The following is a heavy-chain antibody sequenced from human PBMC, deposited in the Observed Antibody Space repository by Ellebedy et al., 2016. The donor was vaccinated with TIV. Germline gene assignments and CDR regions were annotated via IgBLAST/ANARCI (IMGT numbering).Heavy chain of an antibody. CDR2: FGVSGDSP. D-gene: IGHD1-14*01. Sequence: GESLKISCAASGFTFSNYAMSWVRQAPGKGLEWVSGFGVSGDSPYYADSVKGRFTISRDNSKNTLYLQMSSLRAEDTAIYYCARGRSGTYIHHAFDSWGQGTLVTVSS. CDR3: ARGRSGTYIHHAFDS. J-gene: IGHJ4*02. CDR1: GFTFSNYA. V-gene: IGHV3-23*01.